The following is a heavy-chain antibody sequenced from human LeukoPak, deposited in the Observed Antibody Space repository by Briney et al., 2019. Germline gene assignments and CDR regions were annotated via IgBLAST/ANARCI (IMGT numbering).Heavy chain of an antibody. Sequence: GGSLRLSCTASGFAFDEHGMSWVRQAPGKGLEWVSGINWSGGSTGYADPLRGRFTISRDNAKNSLYLQMDSLRAEDTALYYCARAPITSPFYFDYWGQGTLVTVSS. D-gene: IGHD2-2*01. CDR1: GFAFDEHG. V-gene: IGHV3-20*04. J-gene: IGHJ4*02. CDR3: ARAPITSPFYFDY. CDR2: INWSGGST.